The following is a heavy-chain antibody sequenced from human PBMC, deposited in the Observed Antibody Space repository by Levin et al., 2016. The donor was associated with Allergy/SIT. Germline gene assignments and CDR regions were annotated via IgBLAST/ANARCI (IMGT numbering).Heavy chain of an antibody. V-gene: IGHV3-21*01. D-gene: IGHD4-11*01. CDR2: ISSSSSYI. J-gene: IGHJ4*02. CDR3: ARDREPRRLEYYFDY. Sequence: VRQAPGKGLEWVSSISSSSSYIYYADSVKGRFTISRDNAKNSLYLQMNSLRAEDTAVYYCARDREPRRLEYYFDYWGQGTLVTVSS.